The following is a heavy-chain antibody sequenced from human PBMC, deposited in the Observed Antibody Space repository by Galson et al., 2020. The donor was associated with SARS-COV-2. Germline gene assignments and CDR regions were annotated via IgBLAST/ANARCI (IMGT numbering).Heavy chain of an antibody. V-gene: IGHV3-15*01. D-gene: IGHD6-19*01. CDR2: PKSKPDGRTQ. CDR3: TTDQIIAVAGYYYYYGMDF. CDR1: GIPFSNAW. Sequence: GESLQISCAASGIPFSNAWMSWLRKAPGKGLEWVGRPKSKPDGRTQDYAAPVKGRFTISRDDSTNTLYLQRNSLNTEDTAVYYCTTDQIIAVAGYYYYYGMDFWGQGTTVTVSS. J-gene: IGHJ6*02.